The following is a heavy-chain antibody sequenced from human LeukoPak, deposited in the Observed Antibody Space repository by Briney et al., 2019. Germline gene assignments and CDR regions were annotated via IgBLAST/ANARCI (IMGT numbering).Heavy chain of an antibody. V-gene: IGHV4-34*01. CDR2: INHSGST. J-gene: IGHJ4*02. D-gene: IGHD5-18*01. Sequence: SETLSLTCAVYGGSFSGYYWSWIRQPPGKGLEWIGEINHSGSTNYNPSLRSRVTISVDTSKNQFSLKLSSVTAADTAVYYCARGLRGYSYGAPSWGQGTLVTVSS. CDR1: GGSFSGYY. CDR3: ARGLRGYSYGAPS.